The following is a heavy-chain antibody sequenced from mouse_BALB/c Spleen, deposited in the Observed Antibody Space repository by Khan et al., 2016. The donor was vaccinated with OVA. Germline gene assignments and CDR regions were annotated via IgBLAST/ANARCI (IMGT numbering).Heavy chain of an antibody. J-gene: IGHJ3*01. V-gene: IGHV5-4*02. Sequence: EVELVESGGGLVKPGGSLKLSCAASGFTFSDYYMYWVRQTPEKRLEWVATISDCGSYTYYPDSVKGRVTISRDNAKNNLYLQMSSLKSDDTAMYYCARAGYGGYAYWGQGTLLTVSA. CDR3: ARAGYGGYAY. CDR1: GFTFSDYY. D-gene: IGHD1-1*02. CDR2: ISDCGSYT.